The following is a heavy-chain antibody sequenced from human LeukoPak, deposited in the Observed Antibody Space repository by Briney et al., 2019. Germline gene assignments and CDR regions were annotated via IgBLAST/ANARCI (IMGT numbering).Heavy chain of an antibody. CDR2: IYSSGST. D-gene: IGHD3-10*01. CDR1: GGSIRGYY. J-gene: IGHJ6*03. CDR3: ARVFDSGSQAYFYYMDV. V-gene: IGHV4-59*01. Sequence: KSSETLSLTCNVSGGSIRGYYWSWIRQPPGKGLEWIGYIYSSGSTNYNPSLKSRVTMSVDTSKNQFPLKVSSVTAADTAVYYCARVFDSGSQAYFYYMDVWGKGTTVTIFS.